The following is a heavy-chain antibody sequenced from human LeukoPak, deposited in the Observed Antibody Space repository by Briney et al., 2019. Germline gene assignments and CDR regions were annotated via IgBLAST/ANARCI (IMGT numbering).Heavy chain of an antibody. Sequence: PGGSLRLSCAASGLTFSRYAMSWVRQAPGKGLEWVSAISGSGDRTYYADSVKGRFTISRDNSKNTLYLQMNSLRAEDTAVYHCAKSVTADPWGQGTLVTVSS. CDR1: GLTFSRYA. CDR3: AKSVTADP. V-gene: IGHV3-23*01. J-gene: IGHJ5*02. CDR2: ISGSGDRT. D-gene: IGHD2-21*02.